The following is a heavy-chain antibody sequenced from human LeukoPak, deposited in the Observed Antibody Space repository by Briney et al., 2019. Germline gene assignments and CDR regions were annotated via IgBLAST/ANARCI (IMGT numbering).Heavy chain of an antibody. J-gene: IGHJ4*02. D-gene: IGHD3-10*01. V-gene: IGHV4-4*07. CDR2: IYTSGST. CDR3: ARDKLWFGDLDY. CDR1: GGSISSYY. Sequence: SETLSLTCTVSGGSISSYYWSWIRQPAGKGLEWIGRIYTSGSTNYNPSLKSRVTVSVDTSKNQFSLKLSSVTAADTAVYYCARDKLWFGDLDYWGQGTLVTVSS.